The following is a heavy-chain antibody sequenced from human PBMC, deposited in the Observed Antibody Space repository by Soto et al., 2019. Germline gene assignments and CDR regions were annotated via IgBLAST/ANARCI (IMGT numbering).Heavy chain of an antibody. J-gene: IGHJ4*02. V-gene: IGHV3-53*01. CDR1: GFTVTNNY. Sequence: PGGSLILSCAASGFTVTNNYMILLRQAPGKGLEWVSVFYFDGRTDYADSVRGRFTVSRDMSKNTLYLQMNSLSAEDTAVHYCARLVGGTSYHFDYGGQGTLVTVS. CDR2: FYFDGRT. D-gene: IGHD1-26*01. CDR3: ARLVGGTSYHFDY.